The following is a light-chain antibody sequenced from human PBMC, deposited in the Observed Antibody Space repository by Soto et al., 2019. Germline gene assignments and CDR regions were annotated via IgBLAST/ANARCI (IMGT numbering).Light chain of an antibody. J-gene: IGKJ1*01. V-gene: IGKV1-5*03. CDR3: QQRSRLWS. CDR1: ESISTW. Sequence: DIQMTQSPSSLSASVGDRVTITCRASESISTWLAWYRQKPGKAPKLLIYGASSLESGVPPRFSGDGSETDFTLTITSLQRDDFGTYNRQQRSRLWSFGQGTKVDIK. CDR2: GAS.